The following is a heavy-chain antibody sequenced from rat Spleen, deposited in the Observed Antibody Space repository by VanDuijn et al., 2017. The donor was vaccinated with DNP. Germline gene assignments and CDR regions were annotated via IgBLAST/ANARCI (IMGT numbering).Heavy chain of an antibody. CDR1: GFTFSDSA. J-gene: IGHJ2*01. V-gene: IGHV5-17*01. Sequence: EVHLVESGGGLVQPGRSLKLSCAASGFTFSDSAMAWVRQAPKKGLEWVATIGYDGIRTYYRDSVKGRFTISRDNAKSTLCLQMNSLRSEDTATYYCAKDGQQRRFDYWGQGVLVTVSS. CDR3: AKDGQQRRFDY. CDR2: IGYDGIRT. D-gene: IGHD1-10*01.